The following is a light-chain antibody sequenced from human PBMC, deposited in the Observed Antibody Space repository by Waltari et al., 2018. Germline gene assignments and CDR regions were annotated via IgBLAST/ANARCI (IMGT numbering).Light chain of an antibody. V-gene: IGLV3-1*01. J-gene: IGLJ2*01. CDR3: QAWDSSTGRV. Sequence: SYELTQPPSVSVSPGQTASTPPPGDQWGDKYSCWYQQNPGQSPVLVIYQDSKRPSGIPERFSGSNSGNTATLTISGTQAMDEADYYCQAWDSSTGRVFGGGTKLTVL. CDR2: QDS. CDR1: QWGDKY.